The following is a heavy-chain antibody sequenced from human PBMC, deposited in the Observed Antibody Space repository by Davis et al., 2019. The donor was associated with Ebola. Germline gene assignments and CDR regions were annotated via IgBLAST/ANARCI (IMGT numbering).Heavy chain of an antibody. V-gene: IGHV4-39*01. CDR2: LYYSGST. D-gene: IGHD4-17*01. J-gene: IGHJ4*02. Sequence: SETLSLTCTVSGGSITSSSYYWGWIRQPPGKGLEWLGSLYYSGSTYYNPSLKSRVTISVDTSKNQFSLKLSSVTAADTAVYYCASQGMTTVTSSDYWGQGTLVTVSS. CDR3: ASQGMTTVTSSDY. CDR1: GGSITSSSYY.